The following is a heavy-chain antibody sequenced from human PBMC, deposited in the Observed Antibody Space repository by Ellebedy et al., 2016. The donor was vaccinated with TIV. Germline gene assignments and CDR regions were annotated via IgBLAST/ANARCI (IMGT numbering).Heavy chain of an antibody. Sequence: PGGSLRLSCVASGFTFSDYGMHWVRQAPGKGLEWVANISNDGRSKKHSDSVRGRFTISRDNSKSTLYLQMDSLRDDDTAVYYCAPGGTTKVKKGFAYWGQGTVVTVSS. J-gene: IGHJ4*02. CDR2: ISNDGRSK. V-gene: IGHV3-30*03. D-gene: IGHD3-16*01. CDR3: APGGTTKVKKGFAY. CDR1: GFTFSDYG.